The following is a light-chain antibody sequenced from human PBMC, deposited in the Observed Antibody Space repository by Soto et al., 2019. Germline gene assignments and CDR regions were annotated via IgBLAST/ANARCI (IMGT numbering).Light chain of an antibody. J-gene: IGKJ1*01. Sequence: EIVLTESPGTLSFSPGERATLSCRASQSVSSSYLVWHQQKPGQAPRLLIYGASSRATGIPDRFSGSGSGTDFTLTISRLEPEDFAVYYCQQYGSSPWTFGQGTKVDI. CDR2: GAS. CDR3: QQYGSSPWT. V-gene: IGKV3-20*01. CDR1: QSVSSSY.